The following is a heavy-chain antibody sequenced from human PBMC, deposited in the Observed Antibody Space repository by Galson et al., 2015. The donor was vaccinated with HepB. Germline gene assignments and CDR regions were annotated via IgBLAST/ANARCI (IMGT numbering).Heavy chain of an antibody. J-gene: IGHJ3*02. CDR1: GFTFSDYA. D-gene: IGHD1-26*01. V-gene: IGHV3-23*01. Sequence: SLRLSCAASGFTFSDYAMTWVRQAPGKGLQWVSSISGSGDSTYYADSVKGRFTISRDNSKNSVYLQMNSLRAEDTAVYYCAREGNSGKDGAFDIWGQGTMATVSS. CDR2: ISGSGDST. CDR3: AREGNSGKDGAFDI.